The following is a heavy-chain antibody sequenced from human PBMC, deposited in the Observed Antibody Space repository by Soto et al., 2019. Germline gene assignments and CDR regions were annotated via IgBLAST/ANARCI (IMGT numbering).Heavy chain of an antibody. V-gene: IGHV3-23*01. J-gene: IGHJ4*01. CDR3: AKGWQLHIYHFDY. CDR1: EFTFSNYA. CDR2: ISGSGGGT. D-gene: IGHD1-26*01. Sequence: TGGSLRLSCAASEFTFSNYAMSWVRQAPGKGLEWVSAISGSGGGTYYADSVKGRFTISRDNSKNTLYLQMNSLRAEDTAIYYCAKGWQLHIYHFDYWGHGTLVTVSS.